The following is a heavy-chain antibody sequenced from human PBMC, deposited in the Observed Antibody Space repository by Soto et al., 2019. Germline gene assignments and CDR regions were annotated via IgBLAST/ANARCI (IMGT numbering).Heavy chain of an antibody. V-gene: IGHV3-21*01. J-gene: IGHJ4*02. CDR2: ISSTTNYI. CDR1: GFTFSRYS. Sequence: EVQLLESGGDLVQPGGSLRLSCAASGFTFSRYSMNWVRQAPGKGLEWVSSISSTTNYIYYADSMKGRFTVSRDNAKNSVYLDMNSLSAEDTAVYYCARESEDLTSNFDYWGQGTLVTVSS. CDR3: ARESEDLTSNFDY.